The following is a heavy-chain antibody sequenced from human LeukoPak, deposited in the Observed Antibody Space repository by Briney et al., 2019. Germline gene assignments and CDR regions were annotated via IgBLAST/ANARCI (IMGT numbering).Heavy chain of an antibody. CDR1: GGSISSYY. J-gene: IGHJ5*02. D-gene: IGHD3-22*01. CDR2: IYYSGST. Sequence: SETLSLTCTVSGGSISSYYWSWIRQPPGKGLEWIGYIYYSGSTNYNPSLKSRVTISVDTSKNQFSLKLSSVTAADTAVYYCARDVYYYDSSGYYYVWFDPWGQGTLVTVSS. CDR3: ARDVYYYDSSGYYYVWFDP. V-gene: IGHV4-59*01.